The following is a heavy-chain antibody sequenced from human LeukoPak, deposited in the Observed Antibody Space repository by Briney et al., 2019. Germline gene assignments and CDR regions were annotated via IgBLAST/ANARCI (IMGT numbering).Heavy chain of an antibody. V-gene: IGHV4-34*01. J-gene: IGHJ4*02. D-gene: IGHD3-10*01. Sequence: SETLSLTCTVSGGSISSYYWSWIRQPPGKGLEWIGEINHSGSTKYNPSLKSRVTISVDTSKNQFSLKLSSVTAADTAVYYCARVGTYGSGSYLSWLDYWGQGTLVTVSS. CDR2: INHSGST. CDR1: GGSISSYY. CDR3: ARVGTYGSGSYLSWLDY.